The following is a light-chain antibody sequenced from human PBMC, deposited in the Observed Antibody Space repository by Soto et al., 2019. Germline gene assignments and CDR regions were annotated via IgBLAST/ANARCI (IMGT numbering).Light chain of an antibody. J-gene: IGKJ3*01. V-gene: IGKV3-15*01. CDR1: QSISSN. CDR2: GAS. Sequence: EIVMTQSPATLSVSPGERATLSCRASQSISSNLAWYQQKPGQAPRLLIYGASTRATGIPATFSGSGSGTDFTLTISSLQSEDFAVYSCQQYNNWPFTFGPGTKVDIK. CDR3: QQYNNWPFT.